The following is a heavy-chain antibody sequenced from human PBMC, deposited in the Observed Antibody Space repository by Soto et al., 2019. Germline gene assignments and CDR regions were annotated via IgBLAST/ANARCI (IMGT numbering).Heavy chain of an antibody. V-gene: IGHV4-34*01. CDR3: ALCGSGANTRWHIWI. J-gene: IGHJ3*02. CDR1: GGSFSGYY. CDR2: TNHSGST. D-gene: IGHD3-10*01. Sequence: SETLSLTCAVYGGSFSGYYWSWIRQPPGKGLEWIGETNHSGSTNYNPSLKSRVTISVDTSKNQFSLKLSSVTAADTAVYYCALCGSGANTRWHIWIRGKGTMVPVS.